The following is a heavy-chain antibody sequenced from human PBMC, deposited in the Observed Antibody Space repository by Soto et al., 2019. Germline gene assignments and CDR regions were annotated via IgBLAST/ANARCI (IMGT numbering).Heavy chain of an antibody. V-gene: IGHV2-70*04. CDR2: IDWDDDK. D-gene: IGHD1-1*01. Sequence: SGPTLVNPTQTLTLTCTFSGFSLRSSGMRVSWIRQPPGKALEWLARIDWDDDKYYSTSLRTRLTISKDTSKNQVVLTMTNMDPMDTATYYCAKTGTDGSWFDPWGQGTLVTVSS. CDR3: AKTGTDGSWFDP. J-gene: IGHJ5*02. CDR1: GFSLRSSGMR.